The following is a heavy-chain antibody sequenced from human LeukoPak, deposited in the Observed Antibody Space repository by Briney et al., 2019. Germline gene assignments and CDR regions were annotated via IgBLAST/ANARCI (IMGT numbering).Heavy chain of an antibody. J-gene: IGHJ4*02. CDR2: ISAYNGNT. V-gene: IGHV1-18*01. CDR1: GYTFTSYD. CDR3: ARDRGAYYYGSGSFFDY. D-gene: IGHD3-10*01. Sequence: GASVKVSCKASGYTFTSYDISWVRQAPGQGLEWMGWISAYNGNTNYAQKLQGRVTMTTETSTSTAYMELRSLRSDDTAVYYCARDRGAYYYGSGSFFDYWGQGTLVTVSS.